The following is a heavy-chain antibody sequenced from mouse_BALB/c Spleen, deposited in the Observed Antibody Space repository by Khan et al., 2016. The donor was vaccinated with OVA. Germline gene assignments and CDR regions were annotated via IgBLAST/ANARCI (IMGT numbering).Heavy chain of an antibody. J-gene: IGHJ2*01. CDR1: GFTFNSYG. CDR2: ISGDSNTI. D-gene: IGHD1-1*01. Sequence: EVQLVESGGGLVQPGRSQKLSCAASGFTFNSYGMHWVRQAPEKGLEWVAYISGDSNTIDYADTVKGRFTISRDNPKNTLFLQMTSLMSEDTAMYYCATSYFYGYYFYYWGPGTTLTVS. CDR3: ATSYFYGYYFYY. V-gene: IGHV5-17*02.